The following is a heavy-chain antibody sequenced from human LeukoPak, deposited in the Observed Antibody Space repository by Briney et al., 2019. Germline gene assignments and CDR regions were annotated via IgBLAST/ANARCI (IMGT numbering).Heavy chain of an antibody. Sequence: PGGSLRLSCAASGFTFSSYAMSWVRQAPGKGLEWVSAISGSGGSTYYADSVKGRFTISRDNSKNTLYLQMNSLRAEDTAVYYCAKCAWIVGGYGSEVIDYWGQGTLVTVSS. J-gene: IGHJ4*02. CDR2: ISGSGGST. CDR3: AKCAWIVGGYGSEVIDY. D-gene: IGHD5-12*01. CDR1: GFTFSSYA. V-gene: IGHV3-23*01.